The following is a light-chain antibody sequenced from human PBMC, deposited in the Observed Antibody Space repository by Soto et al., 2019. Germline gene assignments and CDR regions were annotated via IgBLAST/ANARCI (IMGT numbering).Light chain of an antibody. V-gene: IGLV2-23*01. Sequence: QSALTQPASVSGSPGQSITISCTGTSSDVGSYNLVSWYQQHPGKAPKLMIYEGSKRPSGVSNRFSGSRPGNTASLTISGLQAEDGADYYCSSSAGGVLFGGGTKLPVL. CDR1: SSDVGSYNL. J-gene: IGLJ2*01. CDR3: SSSAGGVL. CDR2: EGS.